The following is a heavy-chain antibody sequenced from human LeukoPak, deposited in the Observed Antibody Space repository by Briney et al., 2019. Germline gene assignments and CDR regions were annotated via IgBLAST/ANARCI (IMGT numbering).Heavy chain of an antibody. CDR2: IYYSGRT. J-gene: IGHJ4*02. CDR1: GGSISSYY. CDR3: ARASAVAGNFDY. Sequence: SETLSLTCTVSGGSISSYYWSWIRQPPGKGLEWIGYIYYSGRTNYNPSLKSRVTISLDTSKNQFSLELTSVTAADTAVYYCARASAVAGNFDYWGQGTLVTVSS. V-gene: IGHV4-59*01. D-gene: IGHD6-19*01.